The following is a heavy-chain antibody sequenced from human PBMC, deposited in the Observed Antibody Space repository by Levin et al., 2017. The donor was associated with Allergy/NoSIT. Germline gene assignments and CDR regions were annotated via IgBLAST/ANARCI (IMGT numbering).Heavy chain of an antibody. CDR1: GFSFSTYT. J-gene: IGHJ4*02. CDR2: ISSGSHTT. D-gene: IGHD3-10*01. CDR3: VRGSRGFDFDF. V-gene: IGHV3-48*01. Sequence: GGSLRLSCAASGFSFSTYTMNWVRQAPGKGLEWLSYISSGSHTTYYADSVEGRFTISRDNAKNSLYLQMNSLRVEDTAVYYCVRGSRGFDFDFWGQGTLVTVSS.